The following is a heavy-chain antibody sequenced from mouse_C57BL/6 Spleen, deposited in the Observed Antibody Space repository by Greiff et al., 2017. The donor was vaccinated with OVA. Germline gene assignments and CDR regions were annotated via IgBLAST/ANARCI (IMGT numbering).Heavy chain of an antibody. D-gene: IGHD2-3*01. CDR1: GFTFSSYA. CDR3: TRAYDGYYFDY. CDR2: ISSGGDYI. J-gene: IGHJ2*01. V-gene: IGHV5-9-1*02. Sequence: EVKLMESGEGLVKPGGSLKLSCAASGFTFSSYAMSWVRQTPEKRLECVAYISSGGDYIYYADTVKGRFTISRDNARNTLYLQMSSLKSEDTAMYYCTRAYDGYYFDYWGQGTTLTVSS.